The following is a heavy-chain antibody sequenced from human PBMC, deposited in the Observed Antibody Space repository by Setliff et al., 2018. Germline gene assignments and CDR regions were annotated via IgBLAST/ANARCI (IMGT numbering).Heavy chain of an antibody. CDR1: GGTFSNFA. Sequence: SVKVSCKASGGTFSNFAISWVRQAPGQGFEWLGGIIPMFRTPEYAQKFQGRVTISADESRTAVYMELSSLRFDDTAVYYCVRVQWEIAVKFHYNRMDVWGEGTQVTVSS. V-gene: IGHV1-69*13. D-gene: IGHD1-26*01. J-gene: IGHJ6*04. CDR3: VRVQWEIAVKFHYNRMDV. CDR2: IIPMFRTP.